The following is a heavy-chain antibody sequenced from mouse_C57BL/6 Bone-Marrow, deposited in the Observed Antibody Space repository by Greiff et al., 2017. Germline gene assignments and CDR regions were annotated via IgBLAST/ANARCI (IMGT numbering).Heavy chain of an antibody. Sequence: QVQLQQPGAELVRPGSSVKLSCKASGYTFTSYWMDWVKQRPGQGLEWIGNIYPSDSETHYNQKFQDKATLTVDKSSSTAYMQLSSLTSEDSAVYYGAREDDGSSYDYFDYWGQGTTLTVSS. CDR1: GYTFTSYW. D-gene: IGHD1-1*01. CDR2: IYPSDSET. CDR3: AREDDGSSYDYFDY. J-gene: IGHJ2*01. V-gene: IGHV1-61*01.